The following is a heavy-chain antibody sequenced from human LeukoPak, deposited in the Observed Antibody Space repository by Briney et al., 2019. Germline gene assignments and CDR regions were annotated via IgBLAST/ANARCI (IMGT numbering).Heavy chain of an antibody. J-gene: IGHJ6*03. Sequence: GASVKVSCKASGYTFTGYYLHWVRQAPGQGPEWVGKINPSGGGTNYAQKFQGRVTMTRDTSTSTVYMELSSLRSEDTAVYYCARGPSITMVRGGQWYYYMDVWGKGTTVTISS. CDR2: INPSGGGT. D-gene: IGHD3-10*01. V-gene: IGHV1-46*01. CDR1: GYTFTGYY. CDR3: ARGPSITMVRGGQWYYYMDV.